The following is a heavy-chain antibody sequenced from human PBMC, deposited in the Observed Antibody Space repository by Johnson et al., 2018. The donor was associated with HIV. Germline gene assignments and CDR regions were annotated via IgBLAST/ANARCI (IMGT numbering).Heavy chain of an antibody. CDR3: ANLGDYGGNNAFDI. Sequence: QVQLVESGGGVVQPGRSLRLSCEASGLMFSRYGMHWVRQAPGRGLEWVAGIWYDGSNKHYSEAVKGRVTISRDKSKNKLYLKMNSLRTEDTAVYYCANLGDYGGNNAFDIWGQGTVVTVSS. CDR2: IWYDGSNK. CDR1: GLMFSRYG. D-gene: IGHD4-23*01. V-gene: IGHV3-33*03. J-gene: IGHJ3*02.